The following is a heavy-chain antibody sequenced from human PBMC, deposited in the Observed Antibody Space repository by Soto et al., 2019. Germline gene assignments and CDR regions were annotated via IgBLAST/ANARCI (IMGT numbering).Heavy chain of an antibody. D-gene: IGHD1-26*01. CDR2: ISGSGGST. Sequence: GGSLRLSCAASGFTFSSYAMSWVRQAPGKGLEWVSAISGSGGSTYYADSVKGRFTISRDNSKNTLYLQMNSLRDEDTAVYYCAKGRGIVGAHDAFDIWGQGTMVTVSS. CDR1: GFTFSSYA. J-gene: IGHJ3*02. CDR3: AKGRGIVGAHDAFDI. V-gene: IGHV3-23*01.